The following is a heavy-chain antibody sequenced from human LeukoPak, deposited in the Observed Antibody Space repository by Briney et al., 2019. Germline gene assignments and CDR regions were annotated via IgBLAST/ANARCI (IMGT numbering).Heavy chain of an antibody. J-gene: IGHJ6*02. CDR2: IYYSGRT. CDR3: AREPYYNFWSGYYSDYYGMDV. Sequence: PSETLSLTCTVSGGSISSGDYYWSWIGQPPGKGLEWIGYIYYSGRTYYNPSLMSRITISVDTSKNQFSLTLSSVTAADTAVYYCAREPYYNFWSGYYSDYYGMDVWGQGTTVTVSS. D-gene: IGHD3-3*01. CDR1: GGSISSGDYY. V-gene: IGHV4-30-4*01.